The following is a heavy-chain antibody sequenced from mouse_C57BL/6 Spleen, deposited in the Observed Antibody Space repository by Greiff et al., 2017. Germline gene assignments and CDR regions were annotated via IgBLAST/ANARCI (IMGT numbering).Heavy chain of an antibody. J-gene: IGHJ3*01. Sequence: VQLQQSGAELARPGASVKLSCKASGYTFTSYGISWVKQRPGQGLEWIGEIYPRSGNTYYNEKFKGKATLTADKSSSTAYMELRSLTSEDSAVYFCARWDDYDEGAAYWGQGTLVTVSA. CDR3: ARWDDYDEGAAY. D-gene: IGHD2-4*01. CDR2: IYPRSGNT. V-gene: IGHV1-81*01. CDR1: GYTFTSYG.